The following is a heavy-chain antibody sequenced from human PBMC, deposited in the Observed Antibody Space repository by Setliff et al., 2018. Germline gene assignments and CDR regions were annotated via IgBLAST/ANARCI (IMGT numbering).Heavy chain of an antibody. V-gene: IGHV4-59*08. CDR1: GGSISSYY. D-gene: IGHD6-13*01. Sequence: PSETLSLTCTVSGGSISSYYWSWIRQPPGKGLEWIGYIYYSGSTNYNPSLKSRVTISVDTSKNQFSLKLSSVTAADTAVYYCARQQQLVIGSTAYYYYGMDVWGQGTTVTVSS. J-gene: IGHJ6*02. CDR3: ARQQQLVIGSTAYYYYGMDV. CDR2: IYYSGST.